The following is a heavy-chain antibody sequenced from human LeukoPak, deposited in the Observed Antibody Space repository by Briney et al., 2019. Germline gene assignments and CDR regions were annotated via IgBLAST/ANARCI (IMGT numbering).Heavy chain of an antibody. CDR2: ISVSGGST. CDR3: AKDRGISYGYYGSGSMKDY. J-gene: IGHJ4*02. D-gene: IGHD3-10*01. Sequence: GGSLRLSCAASGFTFSSYAMSWVRQAPGKGLEWVSGISVSGGSTYYADSVKGRFTISRDNSKNTLYLQMNSLRAEDTAVYYCAKDRGISYGYYGSGSMKDYWGQGTLVTVSS. V-gene: IGHV3-23*01. CDR1: GFTFSSYA.